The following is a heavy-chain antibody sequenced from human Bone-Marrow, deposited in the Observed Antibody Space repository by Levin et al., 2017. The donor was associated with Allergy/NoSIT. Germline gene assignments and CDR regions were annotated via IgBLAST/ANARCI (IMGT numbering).Heavy chain of an antibody. D-gene: IGHD4-17*01. V-gene: IGHV1-2*02. CDR3: ARDPAVTRDGYFDL. Sequence: RASVKVSCKASGFAFTDYYMHWVRQAPGQGLEWLGWINPNNGATKYALKFQDRVTMTRDTSISTAYMEFRRLRSDDTDVFYCARDPAVTRDGYFDLWGRGTLVSVSS. J-gene: IGHJ2*01. CDR2: INPNNGAT. CDR1: GFAFTDYY.